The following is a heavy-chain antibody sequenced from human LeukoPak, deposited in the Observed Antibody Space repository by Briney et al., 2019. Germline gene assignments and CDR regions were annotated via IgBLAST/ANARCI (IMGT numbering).Heavy chain of an antibody. CDR3: ARVGVDSSSLYFDY. CDR1: GGSISSYY. D-gene: IGHD6-6*01. Sequence: PSETLSLTCTVSGGSISSYYWSWIRQPPGKTLEWIGYIYYTGNTNYNPSPKSRATISVDTSKNQFSLILSSVTAADTAVYFCARVGVDSSSLYFDYWGQGMLVTVSS. J-gene: IGHJ4*02. V-gene: IGHV4-59*01. CDR2: IYYTGNT.